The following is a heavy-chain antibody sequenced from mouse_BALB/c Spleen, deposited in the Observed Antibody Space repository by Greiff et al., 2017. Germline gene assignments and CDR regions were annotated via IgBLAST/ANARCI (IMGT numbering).Heavy chain of an antibody. CDR3: ARRKYGNYDAMDY. V-gene: IGHV1-18*01. J-gene: IGHJ4*01. CDR1: GYTLTDYN. Sequence: EVQLQQSGPELVKPGASVKIPCKASGYTLTDYNMDWVKQSHGKSLEWIGDINPNNGGTIYNQKFKGKATLTVDKSSSTAYMELRSLTSEDTAVYYCARRKYGNYDAMDYWGQGTSVTVSS. D-gene: IGHD2-10*02. CDR2: INPNNGGT.